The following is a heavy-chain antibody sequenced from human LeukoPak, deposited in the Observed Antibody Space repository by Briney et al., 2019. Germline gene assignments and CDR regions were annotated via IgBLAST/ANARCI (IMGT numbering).Heavy chain of an antibody. CDR3: ARAFWSGYYSGFH. CDR1: GYTFTGYY. Sequence: ASAKVSCKASGYTFTGYYMHWVRQAPGQGLEWMGWINPNSGGTNYAQKFQGRVTMTRDTSISTAYMELSRLRSDDTAVYYCARAFWSGYYSGFHWGQGTLVTVSS. CDR2: INPNSGGT. J-gene: IGHJ4*02. V-gene: IGHV1-2*02. D-gene: IGHD3-3*01.